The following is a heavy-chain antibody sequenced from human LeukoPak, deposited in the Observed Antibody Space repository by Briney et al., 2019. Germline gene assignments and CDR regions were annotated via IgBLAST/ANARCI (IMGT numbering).Heavy chain of an antibody. CDR2: ISAYNGNT. CDR1: GYTFTSYG. J-gene: IGHJ5*02. V-gene: IGHV1-18*01. CDR3: ARVSGVVDDILTGYYPEYNWFDP. Sequence: GASVNVSCKASGYTFTSYGISWVRQAPGQGLEWMGWISAYNGNTNYAQKLQGRVTMTTDTSTSTAYMELRSLRSDDTAVYYCARVSGVVDDILTGYYPEYNWFDPWGQGTLVTVSS. D-gene: IGHD3-9*01.